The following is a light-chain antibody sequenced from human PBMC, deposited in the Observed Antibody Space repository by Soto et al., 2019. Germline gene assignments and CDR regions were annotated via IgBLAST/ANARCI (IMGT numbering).Light chain of an antibody. CDR2: FAS. Sequence: EIGLTQSPGTLSLSPGERATLSCRASQSFSSSYLAWYEQKPVQSPSLLIYFASSRATGIPDRFSGRGSGTDFTPTISRLAPEDFAVYYCQQYCSSPWAFGQGTKVDIK. J-gene: IGKJ1*01. V-gene: IGKV3-20*01. CDR1: QSFSSSY. CDR3: QQYCSSPWA.